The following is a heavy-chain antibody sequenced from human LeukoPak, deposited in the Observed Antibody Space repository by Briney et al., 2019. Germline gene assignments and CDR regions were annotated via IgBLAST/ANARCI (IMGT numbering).Heavy chain of an antibody. CDR1: GYTFTSYA. J-gene: IGHJ3*02. CDR2: INTNTGNP. Sequence: ASVKVSCKASGYTFTSYAMNWVRQAPGQGLEWMGWINTNTGNPTYAQGFTGRFVFSLDTSVSTAYLQISSLKAEDTAVYYCAREGYSSSWYELGAFDIWGQGTMVTVSS. V-gene: IGHV7-4-1*02. D-gene: IGHD6-13*01. CDR3: AREGYSSSWYELGAFDI.